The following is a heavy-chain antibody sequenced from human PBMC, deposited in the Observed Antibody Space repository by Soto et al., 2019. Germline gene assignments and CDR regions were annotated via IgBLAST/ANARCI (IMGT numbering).Heavy chain of an antibody. D-gene: IGHD3-22*01. CDR1: GGSISSGDYY. J-gene: IGHJ5*02. V-gene: IGHV4-30-4*01. CDR2: IYYSGST. Sequence: SETLSLTCTVSGGSISSGDYYWSWIRQPPGKGLEWIGYIYYSGSTYYNPSLKSRVTISVDTSKNQFSLKLSSVTAADTAVYYCARAYYYDSSGYSNWFDPWGQGTLVTVSS. CDR3: ARAYYYDSSGYSNWFDP.